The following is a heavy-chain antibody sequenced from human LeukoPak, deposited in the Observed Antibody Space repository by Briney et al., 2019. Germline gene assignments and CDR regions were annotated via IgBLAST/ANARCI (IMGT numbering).Heavy chain of an antibody. CDR2: IIPIFGTA. V-gene: IGHV1-69*05. D-gene: IGHD2-2*01. CDR1: GGTFSSYA. J-gene: IGHJ4*02. Sequence: SVKVSCKASGGTFSSYAISWVRQAPGQGLEWMGGIIPIFGTANYAQKFQGRVTITTDESTSTAYMELSSLRSEDTAVYYCANGYCSSTNCSYYFDYWGQGTLVTVSS. CDR3: ANGYCSSTNCSYYFDY.